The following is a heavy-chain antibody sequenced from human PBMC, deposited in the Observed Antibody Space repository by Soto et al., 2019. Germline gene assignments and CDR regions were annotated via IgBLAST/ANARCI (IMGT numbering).Heavy chain of an antibody. Sequence: PGGSLRLSCAASGFTFSSYAMSWVRQAPGKGLEWVSAISGSGGSTYYADSVKGRFTISRDNSKNTLYLQMNSLRAEDTAVYYCAKVEAGYGDYVGWFDPWGQGTLVTVSS. V-gene: IGHV3-23*01. CDR3: AKVEAGYGDYVGWFDP. CDR2: ISGSGGST. J-gene: IGHJ5*02. CDR1: GFTFSSYA. D-gene: IGHD4-17*01.